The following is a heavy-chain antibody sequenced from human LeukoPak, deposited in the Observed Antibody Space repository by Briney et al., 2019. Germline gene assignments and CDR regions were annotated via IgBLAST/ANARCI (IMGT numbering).Heavy chain of an antibody. D-gene: IGHD5-18*01. CDR2: IDWDDDK. V-gene: IGHV2-70*01. CDR3: ARILDTAMAYGMDV. J-gene: IGHJ6*02. Sequence: SGPTLVNPTQTLTLTCTFSGFLLSTSGMCVSWIRQPPGKALEWLALIDWDDDKYYSTSLKTRLTISKDTSKNQVVLTMTNMDPVDTATYYCARILDTAMAYGMDVWGHGTTVTVSS. CDR1: GFLLSTSGMC.